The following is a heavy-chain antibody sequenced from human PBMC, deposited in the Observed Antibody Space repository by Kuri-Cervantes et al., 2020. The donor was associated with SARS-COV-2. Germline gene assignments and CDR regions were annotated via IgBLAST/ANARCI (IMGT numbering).Heavy chain of an antibody. CDR3: ARVGRGSYYYDSSGFSQTYYYYYYMDV. V-gene: IGHV4-59*01. J-gene: IGHJ6*03. CDR1: GGSISRVY. D-gene: IGHD3-22*01. CDR2: IYYNGNT. Sequence: SDTRSLTCTVSGGSISRVYWTWIRQPPGKGLEWIGYIYYNGNTKYNPSLKSRVTISVDTSKNQFSLKLSSVTAADTAVYYFARVGRGSYYYDSSGFSQTYYYYYYMDVWGKGTTVTVSS.